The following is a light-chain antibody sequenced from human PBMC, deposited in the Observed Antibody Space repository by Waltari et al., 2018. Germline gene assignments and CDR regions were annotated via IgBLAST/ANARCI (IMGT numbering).Light chain of an antibody. CDR2: DAS. CDR3: QQRSKSFT. J-gene: IGKJ3*01. CDR1: QSISSY. V-gene: IGKV3-11*01. Sequence: EIVLKQSPATLSLSPGDTATLSCRASQSISSYLAWYQQKPGQAPRLLIYDASTRATGVPARFSGSGSVTDFTLTISSLAPEDFAIYYCQQRSKSFTFGPGTKVDMK.